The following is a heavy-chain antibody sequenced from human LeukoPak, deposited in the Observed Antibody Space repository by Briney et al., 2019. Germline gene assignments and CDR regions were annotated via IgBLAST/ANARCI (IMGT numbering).Heavy chain of an antibody. J-gene: IGHJ6*02. CDR3: ARKPPSGPGYYYSYGMDV. CDR2: INPNSGGT. V-gene: IGHV1-2*04. CDR1: GYTFTGYY. Sequence: ASVKVSCKASGYTFTGYYMHWVRQAPGQGLEWMGWINPNSGGTNYAQKFQGWVTMTRDTSISTAYMELSRLRSDDTAVYYCARKPPSGPGYYYSYGMDVWGQGTTVTVSS.